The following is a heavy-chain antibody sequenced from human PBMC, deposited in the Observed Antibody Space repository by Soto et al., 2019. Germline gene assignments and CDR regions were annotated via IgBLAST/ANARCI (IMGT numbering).Heavy chain of an antibody. J-gene: IGHJ6*02. CDR3: ARLRIAAAGYYYYGMHG. CDR2: IYYSGST. D-gene: IGHD6-13*01. V-gene: IGHV4-39*01. Sequence: SETLSLTCTVSGGSISSSSYYWGWIRQPPGKGLEWIGSIYYSGSTYYNPSLKSRVTISVDTSKNQFSLKLSSVTAADTAVYYCARLRIAAAGYYYYGMHGWGQGTTVTVAS. CDR1: GGSISSSSYY.